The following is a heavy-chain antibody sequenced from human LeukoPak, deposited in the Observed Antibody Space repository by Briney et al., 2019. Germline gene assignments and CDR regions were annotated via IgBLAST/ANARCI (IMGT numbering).Heavy chain of an antibody. V-gene: IGHV4-39*01. D-gene: IGHD3-10*01. CDR2: IYYSGST. CDR3: ARLSDSGSYYDY. J-gene: IGHJ4*02. CDR1: GFTFSSYSMN. Sequence: PGGSLRLSCAASGFTFSSYSMNWVRQPPGKGLEWIGSIYYSGSTYYNPSLKSRVTISVGTSKNQFSLKLSSVTAADTAVYYCARLSDSGSYYDYWGQGTLVTVSS.